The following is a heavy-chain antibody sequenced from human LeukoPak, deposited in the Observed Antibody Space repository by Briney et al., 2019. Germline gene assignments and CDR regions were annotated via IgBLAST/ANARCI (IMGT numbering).Heavy chain of an antibody. CDR3: ARLLTAEYRSLYYFDY. J-gene: IGHJ4*02. CDR1: GYTFTGYF. D-gene: IGHD6-6*01. V-gene: IGHV1-69*13. Sequence: SVKVSCKASGYTFTGYFVHWVRQAPGQGLEWMGGIIPIFGTANYAQKFQGRVTITADESTSTAYMELSSLRSEDTAVYYCARLLTAEYRSLYYFDYWGQGTLVTVSS. CDR2: IIPIFGTA.